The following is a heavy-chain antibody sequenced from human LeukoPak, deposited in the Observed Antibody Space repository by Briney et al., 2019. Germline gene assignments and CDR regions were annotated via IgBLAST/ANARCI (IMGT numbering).Heavy chain of an antibody. CDR2: ISGSGGST. Sequence: GGSLRLSCAASGFTFSSYAMSWVRQAPGKGLERVSAISGSGGSTYYADSVKGRFTISRDNSKNTLYLQMNSLRAEDTAVYYCAKVLEVAATYYYYGMDVWGQGTTVTVSS. CDR1: GFTFSSYA. D-gene: IGHD6-19*01. J-gene: IGHJ6*02. CDR3: AKVLEVAATYYYYGMDV. V-gene: IGHV3-23*01.